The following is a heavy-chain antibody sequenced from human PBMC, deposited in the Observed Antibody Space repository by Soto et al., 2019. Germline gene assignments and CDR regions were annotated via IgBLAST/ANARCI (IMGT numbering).Heavy chain of an antibody. CDR2: IYYSGTT. J-gene: IGHJ4*02. CDR1: GGSIRSSSYY. V-gene: IGHV4-39*01. D-gene: IGHD1-26*01. CDR3: ASLLVGTALLDS. Sequence: PSETLSLTCTVSGGSIRSSSYYGGWIRQPPGKGLEWIGNIYYSGTTYHKPSLKSRVTISVDTSKNQFSLKLSSVAAADTAVYYCASLLVGTALLDSWGQGTLVT.